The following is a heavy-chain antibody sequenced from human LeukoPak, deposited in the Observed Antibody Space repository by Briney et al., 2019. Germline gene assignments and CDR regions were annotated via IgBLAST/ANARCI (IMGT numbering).Heavy chain of an antibody. CDR3: ARGTMITFGGVIVMMNFDY. J-gene: IGHJ4*02. CDR2: ISAYNGNT. Sequence: ASVKVFCKASSYTFTSYGISWVRQAPGQGLEWMGWISAYNGNTNYAQKLQGRVTMTTDTSTSTAYMELRSLRSDDTAVYYCARGTMITFGGVIVMMNFDYWGQGTLVTVSS. CDR1: SYTFTSYG. D-gene: IGHD3-16*02. V-gene: IGHV1-18*01.